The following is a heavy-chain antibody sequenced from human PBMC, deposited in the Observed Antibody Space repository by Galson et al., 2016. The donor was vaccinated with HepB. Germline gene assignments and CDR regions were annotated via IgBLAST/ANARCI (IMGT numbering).Heavy chain of an antibody. V-gene: IGHV3-74*01. CDR1: GFTFSTYW. Sequence: SLRLCCAASGFTFSTYWMHWVRQAPGMGLVYVSRINSDGSSTTYAVSVKGRFTISRDNAKNTLYLQMNSLRAEDTALYYCARGDLRGAARPEVAYWGQGALVTVSS. CDR3: ARGDLRGAARPEVAY. D-gene: IGHD6-6*01. J-gene: IGHJ4*02. CDR2: INSDGSST.